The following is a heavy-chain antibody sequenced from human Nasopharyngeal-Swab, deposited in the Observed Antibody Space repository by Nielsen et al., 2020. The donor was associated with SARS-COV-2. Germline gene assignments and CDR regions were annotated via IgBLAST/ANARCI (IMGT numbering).Heavy chain of an antibody. CDR3: ARDNDGVAAAGTGYYYYYMDV. CDR1: GYTFTSYG. D-gene: IGHD6-13*01. Sequence: SVKVSCKASGYTFTSYGISWVRQAPGQGLEWMGGIIPIFGTANYAQKFQGRVTITADESTSTAYMELSSLRSEDTAVYYCARDNDGVAAAGTGYYYYYMDVWGKGTTVTVSS. J-gene: IGHJ6*03. V-gene: IGHV1-69*13. CDR2: IIPIFGTA.